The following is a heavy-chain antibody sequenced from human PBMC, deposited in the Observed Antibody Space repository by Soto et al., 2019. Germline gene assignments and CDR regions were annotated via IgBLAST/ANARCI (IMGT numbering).Heavy chain of an antibody. D-gene: IGHD6-19*01. CDR1: GFTFSSYA. CDR3: AKGITVAGNYYYGMVV. CDR2: ISGSGGDT. J-gene: IGHJ6*02. Sequence: AVGSLRLSCAASGFTFSSYAMIWVRQAPGKGLEWVSAISGSGGDTYYADSVKGRFTISRDNSKNTLYLQMNSLRAEDTALYYCAKGITVAGNYYYGMVVWGQGTTVTVSS. V-gene: IGHV3-23*01.